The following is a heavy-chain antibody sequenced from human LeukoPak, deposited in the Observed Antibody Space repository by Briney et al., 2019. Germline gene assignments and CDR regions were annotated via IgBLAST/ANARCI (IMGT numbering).Heavy chain of an antibody. CDR3: ARERPRVGATDGNWFDP. V-gene: IGHV1-69*13. J-gene: IGHJ5*02. Sequence: ASVKVSCKASGGTFSSYAISWVRQAPGQGLEWMGGIIPIFGTANYAQKFQGRVTITADESTSTAYMELSSLRSEDTAVYYCARERPRVGATDGNWFDPWGQGTLVIVSS. D-gene: IGHD1-26*01. CDR1: GGTFSSYA. CDR2: IIPIFGTA.